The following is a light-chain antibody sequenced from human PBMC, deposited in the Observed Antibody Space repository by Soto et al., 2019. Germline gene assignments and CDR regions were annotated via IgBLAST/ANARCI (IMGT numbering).Light chain of an antibody. CDR2: NNN. Sequence: QSVLTQPPSTSGTPGQRVTISCSGSSSNIGSSYVFWFQHLPGTAPKLLMYNNNERPSGVPDRFSASKSGTSASLAISGLRSDDEADYYCAAWDDRVSGYVIGTGTKLTVL. CDR3: AAWDDRVSGYV. J-gene: IGLJ1*01. CDR1: SSNIGSSY. V-gene: IGLV1-47*02.